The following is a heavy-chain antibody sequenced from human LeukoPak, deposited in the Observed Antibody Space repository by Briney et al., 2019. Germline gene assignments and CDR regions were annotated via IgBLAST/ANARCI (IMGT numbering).Heavy chain of an antibody. Sequence: GGSLRLSCAASGFTFSSYGMHWVRQAPGKGLEWVAVISYDGSNKYYADSVKGRFTISRDNSKNTLYLQMNSLRAEDTAVYYCARTPSSEQQLSFDYWGQGTLVTVSS. D-gene: IGHD6-13*01. V-gene: IGHV3-30*03. CDR3: ARTPSSEQQLSFDY. CDR1: GFTFSSYG. J-gene: IGHJ4*02. CDR2: ISYDGSNK.